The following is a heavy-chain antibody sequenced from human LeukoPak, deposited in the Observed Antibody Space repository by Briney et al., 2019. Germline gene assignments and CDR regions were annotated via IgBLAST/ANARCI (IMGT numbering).Heavy chain of an antibody. CDR1: GFTFSDYY. CDR3: ARASEDSRGHYQGFDS. J-gene: IGHJ4*02. Sequence: GGSLRLSCAASGFTFSDYYMGWIRQAPGKGLEWVSYNVDNGRKIYYADSMKGRFTISRDNANYSLYLQINRLTDEDTAVYYCARASEDSRGHYQGFDSWGQGTLVTVSS. D-gene: IGHD3-22*01. CDR2: NVDNGRKI. V-gene: IGHV3-11*04.